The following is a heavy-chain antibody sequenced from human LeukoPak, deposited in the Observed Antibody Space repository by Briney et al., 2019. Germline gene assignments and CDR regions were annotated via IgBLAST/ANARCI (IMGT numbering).Heavy chain of an antibody. CDR2: INPNSGGT. Sequence: GASVKLSCKASEYTFTGYYMHWVRQAPGQGLECMGRINPNSGGTNYAQKFQGRVTMTRDTSISTAYMELSRLRSDDTAVYYCARVLYDSSGYYLFDCWGQGTLVTVSS. D-gene: IGHD3-22*01. V-gene: IGHV1-2*02. J-gene: IGHJ4*02. CDR1: EYTFTGYY. CDR3: ARVLYDSSGYYLFDC.